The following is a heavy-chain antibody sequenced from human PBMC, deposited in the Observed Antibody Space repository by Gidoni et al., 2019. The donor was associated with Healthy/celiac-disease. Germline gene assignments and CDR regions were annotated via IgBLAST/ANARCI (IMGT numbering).Heavy chain of an antibody. CDR2: IDYSGST. J-gene: IGHJ6*02. CDR3: ARVTPDYGDYLRPRDYYYYYGMDV. CDR1: GGSLSSSSYY. D-gene: IGHD4-17*01. Sequence: QLQLQESAPGLAKPSETLSLTCTVSGGSLSSSSYYWGWIRQPPGKGLEWIGIIDYSGSTYYNPSLKSRVTISVDTSKNQFSLKLSSVTAADTAVYYCARVTPDYGDYLRPRDYYYYYGMDVWGQGTTVTVSS. V-gene: IGHV4-39*07.